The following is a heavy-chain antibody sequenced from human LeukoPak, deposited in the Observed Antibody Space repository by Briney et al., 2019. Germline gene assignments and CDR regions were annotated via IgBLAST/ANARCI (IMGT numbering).Heavy chain of an antibody. CDR2: IYSGGNT. CDR1: GLPVSINS. J-gene: IGHJ4*02. V-gene: IGHV3-53*01. Sequence: GGSLRLSCTVSGLPVSINSMSWVRQAPGKGLEGVSFIYSGGNTHYSDSVKGRFTISRDNSKNTLYLQMNSLRAEDTAVYYCARRAGEYSHPYDYWGQGTLVTVSS. CDR3: ARRAGEYSHPYDY. D-gene: IGHD4-17*01.